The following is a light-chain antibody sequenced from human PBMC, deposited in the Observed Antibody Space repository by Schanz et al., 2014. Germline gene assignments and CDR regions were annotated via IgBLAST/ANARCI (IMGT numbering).Light chain of an antibody. CDR2: DVS. CDR3: SSFTSSLRWV. J-gene: IGLJ3*02. CDR1: SNDVGGYNY. Sequence: QSALTQPASVSGSPGQSITISCTGTSNDVGGYNYVSWYQQHPGKAPKVMIYDVSNRPSGVSNRFSGSKSGNTASLTVSGLQAEDEADYYCSSFTSSLRWVFGGGTKLTVL. V-gene: IGLV2-14*01.